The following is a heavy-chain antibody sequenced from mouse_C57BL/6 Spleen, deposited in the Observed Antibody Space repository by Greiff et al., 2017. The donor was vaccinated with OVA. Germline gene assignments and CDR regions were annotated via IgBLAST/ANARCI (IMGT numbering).Heavy chain of an antibody. J-gene: IGHJ2*01. Sequence: ESGPGLVKPSQSLSLTCSVTGYSITSGYYWNWIRQFPGNKLEWMGYISYDGSNNYNPSLKNRISITRDTSKNQFFLKLNSVTTEDTATYYCAREGPSLDYWGQGTTLTVSS. CDR2: ISYDGSN. CDR1: GYSITSGYY. V-gene: IGHV3-6*01. D-gene: IGHD6-1*01. CDR3: AREGPSLDY.